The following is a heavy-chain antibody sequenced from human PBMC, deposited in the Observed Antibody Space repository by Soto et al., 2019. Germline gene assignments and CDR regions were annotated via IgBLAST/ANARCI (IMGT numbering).Heavy chain of an antibody. CDR2: IYHSGST. V-gene: IGHV4-4*02. Sequence: SDTLSLTCAVSSGSISSSNWWSWVRQPPGKGLEWIGEIYHSGSTNYNPSLKSRVTISVDKSKNQFSLKLSSVTAADTAVYYCARVYSYGYFRYFDLWGRGTLVTVSS. J-gene: IGHJ2*01. CDR3: ARVYSYGYFRYFDL. D-gene: IGHD5-18*01. CDR1: SGSISSSNW.